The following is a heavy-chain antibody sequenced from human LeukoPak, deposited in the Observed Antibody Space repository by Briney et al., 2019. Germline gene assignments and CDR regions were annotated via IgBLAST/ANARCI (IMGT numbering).Heavy chain of an antibody. Sequence: PGGSLRLSCAASGFTFSSYSMNWVRQAPGKGLEWVSSISSSSSYIYYADSVKGRFTISRDNSKNTLYLQMNSLRAEDTAVYYCAREQYSSGYLDNWGQGTLVTVSS. CDR2: ISSSSSYI. CDR3: AREQYSSGYLDN. V-gene: IGHV3-21*01. CDR1: GFTFSSYS. J-gene: IGHJ4*02. D-gene: IGHD3-22*01.